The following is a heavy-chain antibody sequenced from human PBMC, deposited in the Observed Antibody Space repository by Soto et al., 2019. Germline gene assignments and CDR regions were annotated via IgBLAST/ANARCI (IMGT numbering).Heavy chain of an antibody. V-gene: IGHV3-30-3*01. J-gene: IGHJ4*02. D-gene: IGHD2-15*01. Sequence: LRLSCAVSGFTLNTYAMHWVRQAPGKGVEWVAVISYDGTNEYYAGSVRGRFTISRDISKKTLYLEMNSLRAEDSAVYYCARGPGVRVVVISMFDYWGQGTLVTVSS. CDR1: GFTLNTYA. CDR3: ARGPGVRVVVISMFDY. CDR2: ISYDGTNE.